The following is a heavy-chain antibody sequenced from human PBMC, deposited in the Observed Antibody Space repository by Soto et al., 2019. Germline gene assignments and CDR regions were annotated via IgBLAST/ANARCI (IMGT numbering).Heavy chain of an antibody. Sequence: QVQLVQSGAEVKKAGASVKVSCKASGYTFTRSGISWVRQAPGQGLEWMGWISTYNGDTNYAQTFQGRVTMTTDTSTSTVHMEVRSLRSDDTAVYYCAREGVAPYYYYGMDVWGQGTPVTVSS. J-gene: IGHJ6*02. CDR3: AREGVAPYYYYGMDV. CDR1: GYTFTRSG. V-gene: IGHV1-18*01. CDR2: ISTYNGDT.